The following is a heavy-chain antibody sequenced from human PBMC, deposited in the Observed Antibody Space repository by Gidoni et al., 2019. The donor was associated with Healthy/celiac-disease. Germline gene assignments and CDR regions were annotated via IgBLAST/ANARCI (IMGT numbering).Heavy chain of an antibody. D-gene: IGHD6-19*01. CDR3: ARKGIAVAGTVGGWFDP. J-gene: IGHJ5*02. V-gene: IGHV4-39*01. CDR2: IYYSGST. Sequence: QLQLQESGPGLVKPSETLSLTCTVSGGPISSSSYYWGWIRQPPGKGLEWIGCIYYSGSTYYNPSLKSRVTISVDTSKNQFSLKLSSVTAADTAVYYCARKGIAVAGTVGGWFDPWGQGTLVTVSS. CDR1: GGPISSSSYY.